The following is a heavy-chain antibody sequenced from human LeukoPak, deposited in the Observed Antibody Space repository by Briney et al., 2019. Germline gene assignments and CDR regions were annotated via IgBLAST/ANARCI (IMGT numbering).Heavy chain of an antibody. V-gene: IGHV6-1*01. Sequence: SQTLSLTCALSGDSVSSNSASWSWTRQSPSRGLEWLGRTYYRSKWYTEYGVSVGSRMTINVDTSKNHFSLQLNSVTPEDTAVYYCARDLLVTTGYALGYWGQGTLVTVSS. D-gene: IGHD1-1*01. CDR3: ARDLLVTTGYALGY. J-gene: IGHJ4*02. CDR1: GDSVSSNSAS. CDR2: TYYRSKWYT.